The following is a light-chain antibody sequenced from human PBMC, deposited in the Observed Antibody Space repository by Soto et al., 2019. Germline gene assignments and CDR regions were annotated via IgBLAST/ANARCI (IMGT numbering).Light chain of an antibody. J-gene: IGKJ1*01. CDR2: GAS. CDR1: QSVSSSY. CDR3: QQYGSSPWT. V-gene: IGKV3-20*01. Sequence: EIVFTQSPRTLSLSPGERATLSCRASQSVSSSYLAWYQQKPGQAPRLLIYGASSRATGIPDRFSGSGSGTDFTLTISRLEPEDFAVYYCQQYGSSPWTFGQGTKV.